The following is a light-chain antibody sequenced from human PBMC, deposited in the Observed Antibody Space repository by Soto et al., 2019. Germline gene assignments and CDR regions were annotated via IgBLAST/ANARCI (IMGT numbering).Light chain of an antibody. CDR1: HTIMTY. CDR3: QQSHSALTWT. J-gene: IGKJ1*01. V-gene: IGKV1-39*01. Sequence: IQMTQSPSSLSASVGDEVTITCRASHTIMTYLNWYQLKPGKPPRLLIYAASSLQSGVPSRFSGSGSGADFTLTISSLQPEDFATYYCQQSHSALTWTFGQGTKVDIK. CDR2: AAS.